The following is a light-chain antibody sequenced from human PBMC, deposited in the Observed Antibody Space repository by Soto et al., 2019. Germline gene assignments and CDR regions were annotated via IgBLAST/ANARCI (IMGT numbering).Light chain of an antibody. CDR2: EVS. Sequence: QAVVTQPASVSGSPGQSITISCTGTSSDVGGYNYVSWYQQHPGKAPKLMIYEVSNRPSGVSNRFSGSKSGNTASLTISGLQAEDEADYYCASYTSSSSYVFGTGTQLTVL. CDR1: SSDVGGYNY. J-gene: IGLJ1*01. CDR3: ASYTSSSSYV. V-gene: IGLV2-14*01.